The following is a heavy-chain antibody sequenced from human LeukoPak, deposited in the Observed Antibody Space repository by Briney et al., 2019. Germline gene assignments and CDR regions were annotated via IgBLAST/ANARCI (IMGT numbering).Heavy chain of an antibody. CDR2: IWSDGSNK. V-gene: IGHV3-33*01. J-gene: IGHJ4*02. CDR1: GFTFSDYG. Sequence: GGSLRLSCAASGFTFSDYGIHWVRQAPGKGLEWVAVIWSDGSNKYYADSVKGRFTISRDNSKKALYLQMNSLRVEDTAVYYCVRASGSFDYWGQGTLVTVSS. D-gene: IGHD3-10*01. CDR3: VRASGSFDY.